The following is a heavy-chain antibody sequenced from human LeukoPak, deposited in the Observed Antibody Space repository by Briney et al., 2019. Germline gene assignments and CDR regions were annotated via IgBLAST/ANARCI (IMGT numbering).Heavy chain of an antibody. J-gene: IGHJ4*02. CDR1: GFTFSTYS. CDR2: ISRSSGTT. Sequence: GGSLRLSCAASGFTFSTYSMKWVRQAPGKGLEWVSYISRSSGTTYYADSVMGRFTISRDNAKNSLYLRMNSLRVDDTAVYYCARLSYDKAVAGVWGQGTLVTVSS. CDR3: ARLSYDKAVAGV. V-gene: IGHV3-48*01. D-gene: IGHD3-22*01.